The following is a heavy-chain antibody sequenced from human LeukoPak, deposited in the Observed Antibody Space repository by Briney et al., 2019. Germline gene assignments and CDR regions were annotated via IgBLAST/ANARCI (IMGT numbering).Heavy chain of an antibody. CDR3: ARGAYGSGSSYSYYGMDV. CDR1: GYSFGNRW. CDR2: IYPDDSDT. Sequence: GKSLKISCKGSGYSFGNRWIGWVRQMPGKGLEWMGIIYPDDSDTIYSPSFEGQVTISADKSISTAYLQWSSLKASDTAMYYCARGAYGSGSSYSYYGMDVWGQGTTVTVSS. V-gene: IGHV5-51*01. J-gene: IGHJ6*02. D-gene: IGHD3-10*01.